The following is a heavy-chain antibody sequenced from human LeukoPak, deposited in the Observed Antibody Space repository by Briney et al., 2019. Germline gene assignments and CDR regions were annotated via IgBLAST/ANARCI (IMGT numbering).Heavy chain of an antibody. CDR3: ARHERDVSLDHAFDI. J-gene: IGHJ3*02. D-gene: IGHD5-24*01. CDR1: GGSISSYY. CDR2: IYYSGST. V-gene: IGHV4-59*08. Sequence: ETLSLTCPISGGSISSYYWSWIRPPPGKGLEWIGYIYYSGSTSYNPSLKSRVTILVDTSKNQFSLKLRSVTAADTAVYYCARHERDVSLDHAFDIWGQGTMVTVSS.